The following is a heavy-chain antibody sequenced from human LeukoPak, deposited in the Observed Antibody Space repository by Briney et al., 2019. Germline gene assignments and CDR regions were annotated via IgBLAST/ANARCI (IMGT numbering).Heavy chain of an antibody. CDR3: ATRYGGYGLRY. J-gene: IGHJ4*02. CDR1: GFTFDDYA. V-gene: IGHV3-9*01. D-gene: IGHD4-17*01. CDR2: ISWNSGSL. Sequence: PGRSLRLSCAASGFTFDDYAMHWVRQAPGKGLEWVSGISWNSGSLGCADSVKGRFTISRDNAKNSLYLQMNSLRAEDTALYYCATRYGGYGLRYWGQGTLVTVSS.